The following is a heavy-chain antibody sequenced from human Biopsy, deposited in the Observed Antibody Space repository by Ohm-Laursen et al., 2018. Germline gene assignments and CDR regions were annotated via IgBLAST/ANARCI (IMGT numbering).Heavy chain of an antibody. D-gene: IGHD1-26*01. Sequence: TLSLTCTVSGGSISSYYWSWIRQPPGKGLEWIGYIYYTGSTNYNPSLKSRVTISVDTSINHLSLGLTSVTAADTAVYYCARHAPSYSGSYWRYFDLWGRGTLVTVPS. CDR1: GGSISSYY. CDR2: IYYTGST. CDR3: ARHAPSYSGSYWRYFDL. J-gene: IGHJ2*01. V-gene: IGHV4-59*08.